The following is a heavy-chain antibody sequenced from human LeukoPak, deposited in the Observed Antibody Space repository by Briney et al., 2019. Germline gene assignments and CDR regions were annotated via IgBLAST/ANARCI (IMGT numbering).Heavy chain of an antibody. CDR2: ISAYNGNT. D-gene: IGHD3-22*01. Sequence: ASVKVSCKASGYTFTSYGISWVRQAPEQGLEWMGWISAYNGNTNYAQKLQGRVTMTTDTSTSTAYMELRSLRSDDTAVYYCARSLGYYDSSGYAFDIWGQGTMVTVSS. J-gene: IGHJ3*02. V-gene: IGHV1-18*01. CDR1: GYTFTSYG. CDR3: ARSLGYYDSSGYAFDI.